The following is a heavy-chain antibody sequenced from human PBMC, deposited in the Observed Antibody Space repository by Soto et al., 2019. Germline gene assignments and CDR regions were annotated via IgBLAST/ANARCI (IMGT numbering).Heavy chain of an antibody. V-gene: IGHV4-59*01. CDR3: ARGVVVTAIRGWYFDL. Sequence: TSETLSLTCTVSGGSISSYYWSWIRQPPGKGLEWIGYIYYSGSTNYNPSLKSRVTISVDTSKNQFSLKLSSVTAADTAVYYCARGVVVTAIRGWYFDLWGRGTLVTVSS. D-gene: IGHD2-21*02. J-gene: IGHJ2*01. CDR1: GGSISSYY. CDR2: IYYSGST.